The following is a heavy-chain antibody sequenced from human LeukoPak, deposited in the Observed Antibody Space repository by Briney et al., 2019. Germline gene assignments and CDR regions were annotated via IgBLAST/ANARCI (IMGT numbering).Heavy chain of an antibody. D-gene: IGHD1-26*01. Sequence: GGSLRLSCAASGFTFSSYAMSWVRQAPGKGLEWVSAISGSGGVTYYADSVKGRFTISRDNSKNTLFLQMNSLRAEDTAVYYCAKDGLIVGATLLDYWGQGTLVTVSS. CDR3: AKDGLIVGATLLDY. CDR2: ISGSGGVT. J-gene: IGHJ4*02. V-gene: IGHV3-23*01. CDR1: GFTFSSYA.